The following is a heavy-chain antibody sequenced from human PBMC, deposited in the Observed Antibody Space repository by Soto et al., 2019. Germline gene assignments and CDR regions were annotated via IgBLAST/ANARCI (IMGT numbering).Heavy chain of an antibody. V-gene: IGHV1-46*03. J-gene: IGHJ4*02. CDR1: GYTFTRYY. CDR3: ARDNGDYHFDS. CDR2: INPSAGST. D-gene: IGHD4-17*01. Sequence: ASVKVSCKASGYTFTRYYIHWVRQAPGQGLEWMGIINPSAGSTTYVQKLQGRVTMTRDTSTNTVYMELSSLRSDDTAVYYCARDNGDYHFDSWGQGTLVTVSS.